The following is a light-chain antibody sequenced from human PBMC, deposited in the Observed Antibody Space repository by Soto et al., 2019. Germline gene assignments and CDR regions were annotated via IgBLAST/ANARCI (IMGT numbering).Light chain of an antibody. CDR2: EVS. V-gene: IGLV2-14*01. Sequence: QSALTQPASVSGSPGQSITISCTGTSSDVGGYNYVSWYQQHPGKAPKLMIYEVSNRPSGVSNRFSRSNSGNTDSLTISGLQAEDEDDYYCSSYTSSSPYVFGTGTKLTVL. CDR1: SSDVGGYNY. CDR3: SSYTSSSPYV. J-gene: IGLJ1*01.